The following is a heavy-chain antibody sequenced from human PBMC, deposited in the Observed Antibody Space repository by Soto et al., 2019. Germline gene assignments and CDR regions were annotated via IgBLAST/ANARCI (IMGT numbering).Heavy chain of an antibody. D-gene: IGHD6-6*01. CDR2: ISASGGST. CDR1: GFTFSSYA. V-gene: IGHV3-23*01. J-gene: IGHJ4*02. Sequence: EVQLLESGGGLVQPGRSLRLSCAASGFTFSSYAMTWVRQAPGKGLEWVSVISASGGSTYYADSVKGRFTISRDNSKNTLYLQMNSLRAEDTAVYFCASARPSSSSVFGYWGQGTLVTVSS. CDR3: ASARPSSSSVFGY.